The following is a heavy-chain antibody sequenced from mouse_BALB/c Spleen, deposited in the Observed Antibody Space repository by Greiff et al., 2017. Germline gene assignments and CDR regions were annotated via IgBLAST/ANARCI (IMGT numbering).Heavy chain of an antibody. D-gene: IGHD2-1*01. CDR1: GYTFTSYW. CDR3: ARWGGNFWYFDV. J-gene: IGHJ1*01. CDR2: INPSTGYT. V-gene: IGHV1-7*01. Sequence: QVQLQQSGAELAKPGASVKMSCKASGYTFTSYWMHWVKQRPGQGLEWIGYINPSTGYTEYNQKFKDKATLTADKSSSTAYMQLSSLTSEDSAVYYCARWGGNFWYFDVWGAGTTVTVSS.